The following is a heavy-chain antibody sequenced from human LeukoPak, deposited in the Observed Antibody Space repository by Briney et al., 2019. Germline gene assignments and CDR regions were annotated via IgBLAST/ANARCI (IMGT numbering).Heavy chain of an antibody. D-gene: IGHD6-13*01. V-gene: IGHV3-64D*06. CDR2: ISSNGGST. J-gene: IGHJ4*02. Sequence: PGGSLGLSCSASGFTFSSYAMHWVRRAPGKGLEYVSAISSNGGSTYYADSVKGRFTISRDNSKNALYLQMSSLRAEDTAVYYCVTTSSFQQLVDYWGQGTLVTVSS. CDR3: VTTSSFQQLVDY. CDR1: GFTFSSYA.